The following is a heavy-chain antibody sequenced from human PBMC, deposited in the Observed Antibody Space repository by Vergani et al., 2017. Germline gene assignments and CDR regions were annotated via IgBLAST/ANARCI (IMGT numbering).Heavy chain of an antibody. CDR2: INHSGST. Sequence: QVQLQQWGAGLLKPSETLSLTCAVYGGSFSGYYWSWIRQPPGKGLEWIGEINHSGSTNYNPSLKSRVTISVDTSKNQFSLRVNSVTAADTAVYYCVRDPWESGGPYSGCGGRGTLVSVSS. J-gene: IGHJ4*02. V-gene: IGHV4-34*01. CDR3: VRDPWESGGPYSGC. CDR1: GGSFSGYY. D-gene: IGHD2-15*01.